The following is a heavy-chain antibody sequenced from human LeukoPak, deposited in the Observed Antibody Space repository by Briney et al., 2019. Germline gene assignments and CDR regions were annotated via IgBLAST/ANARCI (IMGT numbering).Heavy chain of an antibody. J-gene: IGHJ4*02. CDR3: AKDGSVEMATMDY. V-gene: IGHV3-30*18. Sequence: GGTLRLSCAASGFTFSSYGMHWGREAPGKGLEWVAGISNDGSNKYYADSVKGRFTISRDNSKNTLYLQMNRLRAADTGVYFCAKDGSVEMATMDYWGRETLVTVSS. D-gene: IGHD5-24*01. CDR2: ISNDGSNK. CDR1: GFTFSSYG.